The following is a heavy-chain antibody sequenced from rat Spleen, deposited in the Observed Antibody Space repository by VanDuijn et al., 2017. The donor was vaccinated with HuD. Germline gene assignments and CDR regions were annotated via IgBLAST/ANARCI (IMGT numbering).Heavy chain of an antibody. CDR2: IITCGGNT. CDR3: TAGGGYWDY. CDR1: GFNFSNYH. V-gene: IGHV5-25*01. Sequence: EVQLVESGGGVVQPGGSRKLSCEASGFNFSNYHLPCVRQAPTKGREWVASIITCGGNTYYRYAVKGRFTISRDNAKSTLYLQMDSLRSEDTATYYCTAGGGYWDYWGQGVMVTVSS. J-gene: IGHJ2*01. D-gene: IGHD1-11*01.